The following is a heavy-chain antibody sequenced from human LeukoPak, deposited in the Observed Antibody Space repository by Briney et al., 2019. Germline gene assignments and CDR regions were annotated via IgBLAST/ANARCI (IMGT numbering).Heavy chain of an antibody. CDR3: ASERQVGTGVTFTF. Sequence: ASVKVSCKASGYTFISYGISWVRQAPGQGLEWMGWISAYNGNTNYAQTLQGRVTMITDPSTSTAYMELRSLRSDDTAVYYCASERQVGTGVTFTFWGQGTLVTVSS. D-gene: IGHD3-16*01. J-gene: IGHJ4*02. CDR1: GYTFISYG. V-gene: IGHV1-18*01. CDR2: ISAYNGNT.